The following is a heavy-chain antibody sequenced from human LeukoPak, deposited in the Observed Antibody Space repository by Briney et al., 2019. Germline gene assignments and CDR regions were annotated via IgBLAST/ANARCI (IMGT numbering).Heavy chain of an antibody. Sequence: HPGRSLRLSWAASGFTFSSYAMHWVRQAPGKGLEWVAVISYDGSNKYYADSVKGRFTISRDNSKNTLYLQMNSLRAEDTAVYYCARGPRDYWGQGTLVTVSS. CDR2: ISYDGSNK. CDR3: ARGPRDY. V-gene: IGHV3-30-3*01. CDR1: GFTFSSYA. J-gene: IGHJ4*02.